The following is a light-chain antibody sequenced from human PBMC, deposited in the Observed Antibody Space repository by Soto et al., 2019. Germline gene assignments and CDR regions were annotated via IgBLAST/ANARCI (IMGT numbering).Light chain of an antibody. J-gene: IGKJ5*01. CDR3: QQYYSTPPIT. CDR2: WAS. CDR1: QSILYSSKNKNY. Sequence: DIGITPSPDSLAVSLGERATINFKASQSILYSSKNKNYLAWYQQKPGQPPKLLIYWASTRESGVPDRFSGSGSGTDFTLTISSLQAEDVAVYYCQQYYSTPPITFGQGTRLEIK. V-gene: IGKV4-1*01.